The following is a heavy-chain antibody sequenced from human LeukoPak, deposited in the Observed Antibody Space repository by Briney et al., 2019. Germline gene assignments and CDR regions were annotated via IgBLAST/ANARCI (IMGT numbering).Heavy chain of an antibody. CDR2: MYYSGST. V-gene: IGHV4-38-2*02. Sequence: SETLSLTCAVSGYSISSGYYWGWIRQPPGKGLEWIGTMYYSGSTFYNPSLQSRVTISVDTSKKQFSLKLSSVTDADTAVYYCARDLTGYYRFDYWGQGTLVTVSS. J-gene: IGHJ4*02. CDR3: ARDLTGYYRFDY. D-gene: IGHD3-9*01. CDR1: GYSISSGYY.